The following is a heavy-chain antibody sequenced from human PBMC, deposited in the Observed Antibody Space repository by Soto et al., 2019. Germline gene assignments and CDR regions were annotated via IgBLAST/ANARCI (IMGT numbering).Heavy chain of an antibody. J-gene: IGHJ4*01. D-gene: IGHD2-2*01. CDR3: ARAHAPTLPFDY. CDR1: GGSIRNVY. Sequence: QVHLQESGPGLVKPLETLSLTCTVSGGSIRNVYWSWIRQPPGKGLEWIGFIFHSGNATYNPSLKSRVTISVDTSKNQFSLSLDSVTAADTAVYFCARAHAPTLPFDYWGQGTLVTVSS. CDR2: IFHSGNA. V-gene: IGHV4-59*01.